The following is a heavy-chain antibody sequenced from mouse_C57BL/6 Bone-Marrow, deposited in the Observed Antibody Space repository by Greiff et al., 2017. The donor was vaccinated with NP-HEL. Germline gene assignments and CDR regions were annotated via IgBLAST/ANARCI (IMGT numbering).Heavy chain of an antibody. CDR3: AREKSSAKDY. CDR2: IDPSDSYT. D-gene: IGHD3-2*02. Sequence: QVQLQQSGAELVKPGASVKLSCKASGYTFTSYWMQWVKQRPGQGLEWIGEIDPSDSYTNYNQKFKGKATLTVDTSSSTAYMQLSSLTSEDSAVYYCAREKSSAKDYWGQGTTLTVSS. V-gene: IGHV1-50*01. CDR1: GYTFTSYW. J-gene: IGHJ2*01.